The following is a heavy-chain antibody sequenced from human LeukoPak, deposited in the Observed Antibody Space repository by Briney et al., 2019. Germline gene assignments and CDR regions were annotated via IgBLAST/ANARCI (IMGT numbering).Heavy chain of an antibody. J-gene: IGHJ6*03. V-gene: IGHV3-23*01. Sequence: GGSLRLSCAMSGVTNSMSWVRQAPGKGLEWVSSISASGGGTHYTGSAKGRFTISRDNSKNTIYLQMNSLRVDDTAKYFCAAWDPNFYYMDVWGKGTTVTVSS. CDR3: AAWDPNFYYMDV. CDR1: GVTNS. CDR2: ISASGGGT. D-gene: IGHD1-26*01.